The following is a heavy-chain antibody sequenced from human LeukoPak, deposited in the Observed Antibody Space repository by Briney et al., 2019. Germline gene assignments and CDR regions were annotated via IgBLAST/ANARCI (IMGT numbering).Heavy chain of an antibody. CDR1: GGTFSSYA. D-gene: IGHD6-13*01. CDR2: IYPIFGTA. Sequence: SVKVSCKASGGTFSSYAINWVRQAPGQGLEWMGRIYPIFGTANYAQKFQGRVTVTADESTSTAYMELSGLRSEDTAVYYCASRDHYSSRQISFYYYYGIDASGQGTTVTVSS. CDR3: ASRDHYSSRQISFYYYYGIDA. V-gene: IGHV1-69*13. J-gene: IGHJ6*02.